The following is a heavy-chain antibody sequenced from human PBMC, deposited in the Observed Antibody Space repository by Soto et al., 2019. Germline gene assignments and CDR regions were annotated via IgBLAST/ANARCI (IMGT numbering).Heavy chain of an antibody. V-gene: IGHV4-4*02. CDR3: ASRYSVWPE. CDR2: IFHSGST. D-gene: IGHD5-12*01. CDR1: GGSISASTW. Sequence: QVQVQESGPRLVQPSGTLSLTCAVSGGSISASTWWTWVRQPPGKGLEWIGEIFHSGSTNYNPSLRGRVTISVDKSKNQFSLQLTSVTDADTAVYYCASRYSVWPEWGQGILVTVSS. J-gene: IGHJ4*02.